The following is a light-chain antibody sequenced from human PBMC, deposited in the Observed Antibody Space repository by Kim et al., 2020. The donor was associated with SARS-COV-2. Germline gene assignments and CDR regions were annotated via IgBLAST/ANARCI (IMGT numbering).Light chain of an antibody. CDR1: QSPVFSDGKTY. CDR2: KVS. CDR3: MYGTHWPPSFT. Sequence: DVIMTQSPLSLPVILGQPASISCRSSQSPVFSDGKTYLNWFHQRPGQSPRRLIYKVSNRDSGVPDRFSGSGSGTDFTLKISRVEAEDVGVYYCMYGTHWPPSFTFGRGTKVDIK. J-gene: IGKJ4*01. V-gene: IGKV2-30*01.